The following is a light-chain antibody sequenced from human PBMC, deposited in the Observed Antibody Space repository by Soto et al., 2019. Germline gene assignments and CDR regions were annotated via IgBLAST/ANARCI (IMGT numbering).Light chain of an antibody. CDR2: GAS. CDR1: QSVSNNY. Sequence: IVMTQSPAPLSVSPGERATLSCRSSQSVSNNYLAWYQQKPGQAPRLLIFGASTRAAGFPDRFSGSGSGTDCTLTISRLEPEDVAVYYCQQYGSSPRTFGQGTKVDIK. V-gene: IGKV3-20*01. CDR3: QQYGSSPRT. J-gene: IGKJ1*01.